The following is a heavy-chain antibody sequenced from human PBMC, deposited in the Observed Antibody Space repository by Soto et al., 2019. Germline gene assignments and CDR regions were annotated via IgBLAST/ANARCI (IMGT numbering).Heavy chain of an antibody. V-gene: IGHV3-48*02. CDR3: ARGSVETADY. Sequence: EVQLVESGGGLVQPGGSLRLSCAASGFTCSSYSMTWVRQAPGKGLECVSYISSSSSTIYYADSVKGRFTISRDNAKNSLYLQMNSLRDEDTAVYYCARGSVETADYWGQGTLVTGSS. D-gene: IGHD5-18*01. J-gene: IGHJ4*02. CDR1: GFTCSSYS. CDR2: ISSSSSTI.